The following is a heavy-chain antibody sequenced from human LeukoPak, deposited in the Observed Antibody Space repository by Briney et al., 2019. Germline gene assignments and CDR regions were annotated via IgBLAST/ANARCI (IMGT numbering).Heavy chain of an antibody. CDR3: ARDSDYYYDSSAWGFDY. J-gene: IGHJ4*02. V-gene: IGHV1-18*01. D-gene: IGHD3-22*01. Sequence: ASVKVSCKASGYTFTDNGVSWVRQAPGQGLEWMGWISAYNGNTNYAQKLQGRVTMTIDTSTSTAYMELRSLRSDDTAVYYCARDSDYYYDSSAWGFDYWGQGTLVTVSS. CDR2: ISAYNGNT. CDR1: GYTFTDNG.